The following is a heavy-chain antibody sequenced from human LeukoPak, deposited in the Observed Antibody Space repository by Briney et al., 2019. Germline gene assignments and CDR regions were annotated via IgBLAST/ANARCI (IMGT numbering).Heavy chain of an antibody. D-gene: IGHD1-26*01. CDR1: GFTFSSYA. J-gene: IGHJ4*02. V-gene: IGHV3-23*01. Sequence: GGSLRLSCAASGFTFSSYAMSWVRQAPGKGLEWVSAISGSGGSTYYADSVKGRFTISRDNAKNSLYLQMNSLRAEDTALYYCAKDSIVGATSGVYWGQGTLVTVSS. CDR2: ISGSGGST. CDR3: AKDSIVGATSGVY.